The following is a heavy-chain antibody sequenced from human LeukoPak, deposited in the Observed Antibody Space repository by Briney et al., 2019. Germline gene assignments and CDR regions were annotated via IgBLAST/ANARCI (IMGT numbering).Heavy chain of an antibody. V-gene: IGHV3-23*01. CDR2: ISGNGVST. D-gene: IGHD5-24*01. CDR3: ATLKDRWLQSPGTDY. Sequence: GGSLRLSCAASGFTFSNYVASRVRQAPGKGLEWVSVISGNGVSTNYADSVKGRFTISRDNSKNTVFLQMNSLRAEDTAIYYCATLKDRWLQSPGTDYWGQGTLVTVSS. CDR1: GFTFSNYV. J-gene: IGHJ4*02.